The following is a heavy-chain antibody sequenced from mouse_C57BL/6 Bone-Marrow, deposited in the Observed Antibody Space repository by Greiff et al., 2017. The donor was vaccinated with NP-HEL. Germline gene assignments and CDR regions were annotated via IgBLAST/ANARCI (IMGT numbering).Heavy chain of an antibody. Sequence: QVQLQQPGAELVKPGASVKMSCKASGYTFTSYWITWVKQRPGQGLEWIGDIYPGSGSTNYNEKFKSKATLTVDTSSSTAYMQLSSLTSEDSAVYYCARLHFPIGITTVVRDDFDYWGQGTTLTVSS. CDR2: IYPGSGST. CDR3: ARLHFPIGITTVVRDDFDY. CDR1: GYTFTSYW. D-gene: IGHD1-1*01. J-gene: IGHJ2*01. V-gene: IGHV1-55*01.